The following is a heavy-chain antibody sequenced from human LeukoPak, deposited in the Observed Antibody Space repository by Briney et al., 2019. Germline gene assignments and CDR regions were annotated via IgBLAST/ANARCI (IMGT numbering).Heavy chain of an antibody. V-gene: IGHV3-23*01. CDR2: ISASGLTA. J-gene: IGHJ4*02. Sequence: GGSVTLSCAASGFIFNNSGMGWVRQAPGRGLEWVSAISASGLTAYYGDSVKGRFTISRDNAKNTLYLHMSSLRGEDTAIYYCTEDTWGRGTRVTVSS. CDR1: GFIFNNSG. CDR3: TEDT.